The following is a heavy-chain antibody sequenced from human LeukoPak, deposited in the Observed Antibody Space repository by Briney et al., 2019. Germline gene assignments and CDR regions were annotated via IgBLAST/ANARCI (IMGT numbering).Heavy chain of an antibody. J-gene: IGHJ6*03. CDR1: RGTISSYA. V-gene: IGHV1-69*05. CDR2: IIPIFGTA. D-gene: IGHD2-15*01. Sequence: SVKVSCKASRGTISSYAISWVRQEPGQGLEWMGRIIPIFGTANYAQKFQGRVTITTDQSTSTAYMELSSLRSEDTAVNYCSRDVTVDGSFTRQNYYYYYMAVWGEGTTVTVFS. CDR3: SRDVTVDGSFTRQNYYYYYMAV.